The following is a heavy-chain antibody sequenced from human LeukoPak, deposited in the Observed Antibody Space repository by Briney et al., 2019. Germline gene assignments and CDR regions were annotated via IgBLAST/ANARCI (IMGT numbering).Heavy chain of an antibody. CDR1: GGSISSYY. CDR3: ARQGGGDLDY. V-gene: IGHV4-59*08. D-gene: IGHD2-21*02. CDR2: IYCSGST. Sequence: SETLSLTCTVSGGSISSYYWSWIRQPPGKGLEWIGCIYCSGSTNYNPSLKSRVTISVDTSKNLFSLKLSSVTAADTAVYYCARQGGGDLDYWGQGTLVTVSS. J-gene: IGHJ4*02.